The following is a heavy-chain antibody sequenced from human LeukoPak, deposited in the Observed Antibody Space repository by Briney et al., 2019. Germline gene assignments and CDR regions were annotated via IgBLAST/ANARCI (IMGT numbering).Heavy chain of an antibody. J-gene: IGHJ4*02. D-gene: IGHD5-18*01. Sequence: GTSLRLSCAASGFTFSTYGMQWVRQAPGKGLEWVAAILSDGGNNFYADSVKGRFTISRDNSKKTLYLQMNSLRAEDTAVYYCAKGGYSYGYADYWGQGTLVTVSS. CDR2: ILSDGGNN. CDR1: GFTFSTYG. V-gene: IGHV3-30*18. CDR3: AKGGYSYGYADY.